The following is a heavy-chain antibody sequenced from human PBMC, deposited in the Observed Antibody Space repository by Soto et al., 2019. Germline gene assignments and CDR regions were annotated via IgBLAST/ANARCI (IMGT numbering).Heavy chain of an antibody. CDR3: ASVRGGPSFFAS. CDR2: VSYDGRNK. CDR1: GFTFSKYA. Sequence: QVQLVVSGGGVVQPGRSLRLSCGGYGFTFSKYAIHWVRQAPGKGLEWVAVVSYDGRNKYYADSVKGRFSISGDDSKNMWCVDMNSLKTEGMAVHYCASVRGGPSFFASWAQGALVTFSS. J-gene: IGHJ4*02. D-gene: IGHD3-10*02. V-gene: IGHV3-30*04.